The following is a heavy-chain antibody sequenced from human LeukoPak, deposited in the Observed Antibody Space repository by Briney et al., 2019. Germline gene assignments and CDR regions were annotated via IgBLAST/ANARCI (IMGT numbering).Heavy chain of an antibody. J-gene: IGHJ3*02. CDR1: GYTFTSYG. Sequence: ASVKVSCKASGYTFTSYGISWVRQAPGQGLEWMGWMNPNSGNTGYAQKFQGRVTMTRNTSISTVYMELSSLRSEDTAVYYCARLIGSGYYFDAFDIWGQGTMVTVSS. V-gene: IGHV1-8*01. CDR2: MNPNSGNT. CDR3: ARLIGSGYYFDAFDI. D-gene: IGHD3-22*01.